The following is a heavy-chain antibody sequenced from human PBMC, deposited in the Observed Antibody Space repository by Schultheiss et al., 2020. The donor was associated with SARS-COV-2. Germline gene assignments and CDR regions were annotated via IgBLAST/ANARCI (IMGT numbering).Heavy chain of an antibody. CDR3: TTDRNYGDTGY. CDR1: GFTFSSYA. Sequence: GGSLRLSCAASGFTFSSYAMSWVRQAPGKGLEWVSAISGSGGSTYYADSVKGRFTISRDNSKNTLYLQMNSLKTEDTAVYYCTTDRNYGDTGYWGQGTLVTVSS. CDR2: ISGSGGST. V-gene: IGHV3-23*01. D-gene: IGHD4-17*01. J-gene: IGHJ4*02.